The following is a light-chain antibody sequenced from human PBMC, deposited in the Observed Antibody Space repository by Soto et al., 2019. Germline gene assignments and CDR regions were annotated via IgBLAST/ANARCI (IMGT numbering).Light chain of an antibody. V-gene: IGKV1-39*01. J-gene: IGKJ5*01. Sequence: DIQMTQSPSSLSASVGDRVTITCRASRSIISYLNWYQQKPGKAPKLLIYDASSLESGVPSRFSGSGSGTEFTLTISSLQPDDFATYFCQQSYTTPITFGQGTRLENK. CDR3: QQSYTTPIT. CDR1: RSIISY. CDR2: DAS.